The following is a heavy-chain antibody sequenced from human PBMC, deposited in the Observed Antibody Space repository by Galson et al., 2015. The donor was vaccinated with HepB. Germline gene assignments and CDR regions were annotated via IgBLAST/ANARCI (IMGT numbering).Heavy chain of an antibody. CDR1: GCTFSSYT. CDR3: ASDLSSNDGDYFDC. V-gene: IGHV1-69*02. D-gene: IGHD3/OR15-3a*01. Sequence: SVKVSCEASGCTFSSYTISWVRQAPGQGLEWMGRIIPILGIANYAQKFQGRVTITADKTTSTAYMELSSLRSEDTAVYYCASDLSSNDGDYFDCWGQGTLVTVSS. J-gene: IGHJ4*02. CDR2: IIPILGIA.